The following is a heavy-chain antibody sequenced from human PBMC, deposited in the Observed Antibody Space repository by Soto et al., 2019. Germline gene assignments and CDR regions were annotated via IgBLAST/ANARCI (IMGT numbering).Heavy chain of an antibody. CDR3: ARRVVVVVAATGAFDI. CDR2: IYYSGST. CDR1: GGSISSSSYY. Sequence: QLQLQESGPGLVKPSETLSLTCTVSGGSISSSSYYWGWIRQPPGKGLEGIGSIYYSGSTYYNPSLKSRVTISVDTSKNQFSLKLSSVTAADTAVYYCARRVVVVVAATGAFDIWGQGTMVTVSS. D-gene: IGHD2-15*01. J-gene: IGHJ3*02. V-gene: IGHV4-39*01.